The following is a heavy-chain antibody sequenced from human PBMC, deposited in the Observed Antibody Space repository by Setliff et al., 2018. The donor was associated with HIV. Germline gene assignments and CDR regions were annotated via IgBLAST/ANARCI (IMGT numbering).Heavy chain of an antibody. D-gene: IGHD6-13*01. CDR2: IYYSGTT. CDR1: GGSISSSY. Sequence: SETLSLTCTVSGGSISSSYWSWIQHSGKGLEWIGYIYYSGTTYYNPSLKSRVTISVDTSKNQFSLKVNSVTAADTAVYYCARGARLLAGYSDRWDYYYMGVWGKGTTVTVSS. J-gene: IGHJ6*03. V-gene: IGHV4-59*12. CDR3: ARGARLLAGYSDRWDYYYMGV.